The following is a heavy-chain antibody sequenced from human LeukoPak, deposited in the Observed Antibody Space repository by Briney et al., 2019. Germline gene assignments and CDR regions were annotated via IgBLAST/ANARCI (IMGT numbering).Heavy chain of an antibody. CDR3: AAERYEGHCCWFDP. CDR1: GFTFGTST. D-gene: IGHD1-14*01. J-gene: IGHJ5*02. Sequence: ASVKDSCKTSGFTFGTSTMQWLRQAPRQGLEWIGWIVVSSGYREYAQKLQERVTITTDMSTSTSYLELRSLEFEDTAVYYCAAERYEGHCCWFDPWGQGTLVTVSS. CDR2: IVVSSGYR. V-gene: IGHV1-58*02.